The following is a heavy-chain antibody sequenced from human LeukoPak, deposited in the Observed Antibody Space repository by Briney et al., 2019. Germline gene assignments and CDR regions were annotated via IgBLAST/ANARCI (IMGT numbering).Heavy chain of an antibody. J-gene: IGHJ5*02. CDR2: LSYSGTS. Sequence: SETLSLTCTVSGDSISSYYWSWIRQPPGKGLEWIGYLSYSGTSNYNPSLKSRLTISIDTSNNQFSLKLTSVTAADTAVYFCASGMRDYDFWSGYWVPIDPWGQGTLVTVSS. V-gene: IGHV4-59*01. CDR3: ASGMRDYDFWSGYWVPIDP. D-gene: IGHD3-3*01. CDR1: GDSISSYY.